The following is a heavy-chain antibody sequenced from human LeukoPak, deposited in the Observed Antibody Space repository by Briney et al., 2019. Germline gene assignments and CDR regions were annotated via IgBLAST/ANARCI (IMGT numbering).Heavy chain of an antibody. V-gene: IGHV3-7*05. CDR1: GLPFSSYW. CDR3: ARDGIDY. CDR2: IKPDGSDK. J-gene: IGHJ4*02. Sequence: GGSLTLFCVASGLPFSSYWMSWVRQAPGQGLGWVANIKPDGSDKYDVDSVKGRFTISRDDAKNSVYLQMNSLRVEDTAVYNCARDGIDYWGQGTLVTVSS.